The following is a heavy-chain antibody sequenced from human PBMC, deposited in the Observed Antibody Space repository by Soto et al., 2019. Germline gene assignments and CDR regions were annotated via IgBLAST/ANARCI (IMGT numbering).Heavy chain of an antibody. D-gene: IGHD3-22*01. CDR2: ISSSSSYI. V-gene: IGHV3-21*01. J-gene: IGHJ6*02. Sequence: EVQLVESGGGLVKPGGSLRLSCAASGFTFSSYSMNWVRQAPGKGLEWVSSISSSSSYIYYADSVKGRFTISRDNAKNSLYLQMNSLRAEDTAVYYCASYDSSGYQSTYYYYGMDVWGQGTTVTVSS. CDR3: ASYDSSGYQSTYYYYGMDV. CDR1: GFTFSSYS.